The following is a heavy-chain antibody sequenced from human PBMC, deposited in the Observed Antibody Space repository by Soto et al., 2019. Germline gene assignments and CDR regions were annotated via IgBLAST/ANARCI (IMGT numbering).Heavy chain of an antibody. D-gene: IGHD6-6*01. CDR3: TTVNPPIESSSSSDY. V-gene: IGHV3-15*01. J-gene: IGHJ4*02. CDR1: GFTFSNAW. CDR2: IKSKTDGGTT. Sequence: GGSLRLSCAASGFTFSNAWMSWVRQAPGKGLEWVGRIKSKTDGGTTDYAAPVKGRFTISRDDSKNTLYLQMNSLKTEDTAVYYCTTVNPPIESSSSSDYWGQGALVTVAS.